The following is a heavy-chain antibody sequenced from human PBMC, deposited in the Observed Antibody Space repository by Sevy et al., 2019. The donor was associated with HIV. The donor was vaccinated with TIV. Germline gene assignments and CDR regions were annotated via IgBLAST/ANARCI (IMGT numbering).Heavy chain of an antibody. V-gene: IGHV3-30-3*01. J-gene: IGHJ3*01. Sequence: GGSRRLSCAASGFTFGSYAMHWVRQAPGKGLEWLAFISYDGSRKYYADSVKGRFTISRDNSKNTLFMQVNSLRAEDTALYYCARERDRQALNVWGQGTMVTVSS. CDR1: GFTFGSYA. CDR3: ARERDRQALNV. CDR2: ISYDGSRK.